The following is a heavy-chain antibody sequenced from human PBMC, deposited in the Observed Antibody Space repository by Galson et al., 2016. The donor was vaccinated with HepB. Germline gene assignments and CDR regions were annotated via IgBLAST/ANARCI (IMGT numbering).Heavy chain of an antibody. D-gene: IGHD4-11*01. V-gene: IGHV5-10-1*01. Sequence: QSGAEVKKPGESLRISCKGSGSSFTHYWITWVRQMPGKGLEWMGRIDPSDSYANYSPSFQGHVTISVDNSISTAYLQWSSLKASDTAMYYCARTTDNDYWGQGTLVTVSS. J-gene: IGHJ4*02. CDR2: IDPSDSYA. CDR3: ARTTDNDY. CDR1: GSSFTHYW.